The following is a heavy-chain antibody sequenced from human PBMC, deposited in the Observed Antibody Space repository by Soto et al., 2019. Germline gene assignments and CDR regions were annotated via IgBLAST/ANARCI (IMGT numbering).Heavy chain of an antibody. CDR3: ASGNYYDSNPTPRFQH. CDR1: GGTFSSYA. J-gene: IGHJ1*01. V-gene: IGHV1-69*06. D-gene: IGHD3-22*01. Sequence: SVKVSCKASGGTFSSYAISWVRQAPGQGLEWMGGIIPIFGTANYAQKFQGRVTITADKSTSTVYMELSSLRSEDTAVYYCASGNYYDSNPTPRFQHWGQGTLVTVS. CDR2: IIPIFGTA.